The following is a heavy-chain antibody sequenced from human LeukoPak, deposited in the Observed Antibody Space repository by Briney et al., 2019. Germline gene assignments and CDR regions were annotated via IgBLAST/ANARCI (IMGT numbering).Heavy chain of an antibody. D-gene: IGHD3-16*01. Sequence: PGGSLRLSCTVSGFTVSSNSMSWVRQAPGKGLEWVSFIYSAGNTRYSDSVKGRFTISIDNSKNTLYLQMNSLRAEDTAVYYCARRAGAYTHPYDYWGQGTLVTVSS. CDR3: ARRAGAYTHPYDY. CDR2: IYSAGNT. J-gene: IGHJ4*02. V-gene: IGHV3-53*01. CDR1: GFTVSSNS.